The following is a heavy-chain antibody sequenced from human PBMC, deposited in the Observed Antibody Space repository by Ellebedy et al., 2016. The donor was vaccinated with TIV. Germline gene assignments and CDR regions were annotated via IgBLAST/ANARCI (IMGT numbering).Heavy chain of an antibody. D-gene: IGHD6-6*01. V-gene: IGHV1-69*04. J-gene: IGHJ4*02. CDR1: GGTFTSDI. CDR2: IIPILGLP. CDR3: VKDRYHLVPIDY. Sequence: AASVKVSCKASGGTFTSDIISWVRQAPGQGLEWMGRIIPILGLPNYAQKFHVRVTITADTSTSTAYMDLRSLRSEDTAVYYCVKDRYHLVPIDYWGQGTLVTVSS.